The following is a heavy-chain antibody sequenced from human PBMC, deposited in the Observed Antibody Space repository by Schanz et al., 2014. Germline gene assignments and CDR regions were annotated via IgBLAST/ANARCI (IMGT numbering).Heavy chain of an antibody. CDR1: GFTVSSNH. V-gene: IGHV3-66*01. CDR3: ARGTDWNLHY. D-gene: IGHD1-1*01. CDR2: IYSGIGA. Sequence: VQLVESGGGFVQPGGSLGLSCVVSGFTVSSNHMSWVRQAPGKGLEWVSVIYSGIGAYYADSVKDRFTVSRDSGQNSLYLQMNSLRAGDTAVYCCARGTDWNLHYWGQGALVTVSS. J-gene: IGHJ4*02.